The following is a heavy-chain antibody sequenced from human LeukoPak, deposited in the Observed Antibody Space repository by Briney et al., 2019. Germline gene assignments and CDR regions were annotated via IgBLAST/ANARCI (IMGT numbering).Heavy chain of an antibody. CDR1: GGSITSGDYY. J-gene: IGHJ6*03. D-gene: IGHD2-2*02. Sequence: PSETLSLTCTVSGGSITSGDYYWSWIRQSPGRGLEWIGYIYYSGSTYYNPSLKSRVNISVDTSKSQFSLKLSSVTAADTAVYYCARARYCSSTSCYIGYYYYYMDVWGKGTTVTVSS. CDR3: ARARYCSSTSCYIGYYYYYMDV. V-gene: IGHV4-30-4*02. CDR2: IYYSGST.